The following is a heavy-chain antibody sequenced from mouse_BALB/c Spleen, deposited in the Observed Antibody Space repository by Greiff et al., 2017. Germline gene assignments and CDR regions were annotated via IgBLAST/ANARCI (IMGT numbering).Heavy chain of an antibody. CDR1: GFNIKDYY. V-gene: IGHV14-4*02. Sequence: EVKLMESGAELVRSGASVKLSCTASGFNIKDYYMHWVKQRPEQGLEWIGWIDPENGDTEYAPKFQGKATMTADTSSNTAYLQLSSLTSEDTAVYYCNAPYGNYETWFAYWGQGTLVTVSA. CDR3: NAPYGNYETWFAY. J-gene: IGHJ3*01. D-gene: IGHD2-1*01. CDR2: IDPENGDT.